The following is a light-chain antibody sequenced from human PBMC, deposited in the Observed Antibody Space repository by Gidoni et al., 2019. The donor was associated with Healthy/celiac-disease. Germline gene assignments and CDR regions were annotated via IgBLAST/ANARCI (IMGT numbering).Light chain of an antibody. J-gene: IGKJ1*01. CDR3: QQSYSTPRT. CDR1: QSISSY. CDR2: AAS. Sequence: DIQMTQSPSSLSASVGDRVTITCRASQSISSYLNWYQQKPGKAPKLLIYAASSLQSGVTSRFSGSGSGTDVTLTISSLQPENFATYACQQSYSTPRTFGQGTKVEI. V-gene: IGKV1-39*01.